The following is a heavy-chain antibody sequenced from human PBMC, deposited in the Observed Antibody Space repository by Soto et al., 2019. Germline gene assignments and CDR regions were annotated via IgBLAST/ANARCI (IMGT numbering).Heavy chain of an antibody. Sequence: QVQMVESGGGVVQPGRSLRLSYAASGFSFENYGMHWVRQAPGRGLEWVAIIWYDGSLQYYAAAVKGRFTISRDNSKNTLYLEMNSLRAQDTAVYYCANLWGDGYNLGQDYNGMHVWGQGTTVIVSS. CDR2: IWYDGSLQ. V-gene: IGHV3-33*06. CDR1: GFSFENYG. D-gene: IGHD5-12*01. CDR3: ANLWGDGYNLGQDYNGMHV. J-gene: IGHJ6*02.